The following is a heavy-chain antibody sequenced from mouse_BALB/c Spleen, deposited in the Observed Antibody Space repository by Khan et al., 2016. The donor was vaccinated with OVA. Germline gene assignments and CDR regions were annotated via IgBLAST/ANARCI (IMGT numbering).Heavy chain of an antibody. V-gene: IGHV1-7*01. CDR3: ANHGSISAWFGY. J-gene: IGHJ3*01. D-gene: IGHD1-1*01. CDR1: GYTFTTYW. Sequence: QVQLVQSGAELEKPGASVKMSCKASGYTFTTYWMHWIKQRPGKGLEWIGYINPSTGDSEYNQKFKDKATLTADKSSSTAYMQLSSLTSEASAVYYCANHGSISAWFGYWGQGTLVTVSA. CDR2: INPSTGDS.